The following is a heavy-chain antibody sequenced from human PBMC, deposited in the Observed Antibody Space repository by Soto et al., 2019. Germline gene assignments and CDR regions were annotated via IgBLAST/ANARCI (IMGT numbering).Heavy chain of an antibody. J-gene: IGHJ4*02. CDR3: ARGPSYSDSYFDH. V-gene: IGHV3-48*01. D-gene: IGHD4-17*01. Sequence: GSLRLSCAASGFTFSDYPMNSVRQAPGKGLEWVSYISRTYEIHYTDSVKGRFTVSRDDAKNSLFLQMNSLRAEDTAIYYCARGPSYSDSYFDHWGQGTLVTVSS. CDR2: ISRTYEI. CDR1: GFTFSDYP.